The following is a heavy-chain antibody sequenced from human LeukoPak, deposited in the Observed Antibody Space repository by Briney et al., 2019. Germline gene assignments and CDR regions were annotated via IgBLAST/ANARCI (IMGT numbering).Heavy chain of an antibody. Sequence: ASVKLSYKASGYTFTSYGVSWGRQAPGQGLEWRGWISAYNVNTNYAQKLQGRVSMTTDTSTSTAYMELRSLRSDDTAVYYCASDGKGVPRWFDPWGQGTLVAVSS. CDR1: GYTFTSYG. CDR2: ISAYNVNT. V-gene: IGHV1-18*01. CDR3: ASDGKGVPRWFDP. J-gene: IGHJ5*02.